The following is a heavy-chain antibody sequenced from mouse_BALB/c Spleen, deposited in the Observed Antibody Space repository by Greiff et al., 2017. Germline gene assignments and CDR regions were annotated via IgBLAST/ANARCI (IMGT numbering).Heavy chain of an antibody. CDR1: GYTFTDYN. CDR3: ASNYYDDDDYAMDY. D-gene: IGHD2-4*01. Sequence: VQLQQSGPELVKPGASVKISCKASGYTFTDYNMHWVKQSHGKSLEWIGYIYPYNGGTGYNQKFKSKATLTVDNSSSTAYMELRSLTSEDSAVYYCASNYYDDDDYAMDYWGQGTSVTVSS. V-gene: IGHV1S29*02. CDR2: IYPYNGGT. J-gene: IGHJ4*01.